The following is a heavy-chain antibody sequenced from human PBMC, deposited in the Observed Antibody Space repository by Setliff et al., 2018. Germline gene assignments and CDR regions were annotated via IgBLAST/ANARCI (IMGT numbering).Heavy chain of an antibody. CDR3: ARDRQYCSSPTCYSSYFYYYGMDV. CDR1: GYSISSGYY. CDR2: IYHSGST. D-gene: IGHD2-2*02. J-gene: IGHJ6*02. Sequence: SETLSLTCAVSGYSISSGYYWGWIRQPPGKGLEWIGSIYHSGSTYYNPSLKSRVTMSVDTSKNQFSLKLSSVTAADTAVYYCARDRQYCSSPTCYSSYFYYYGMDVWGQGTTVTVSS. V-gene: IGHV4-38-2*02.